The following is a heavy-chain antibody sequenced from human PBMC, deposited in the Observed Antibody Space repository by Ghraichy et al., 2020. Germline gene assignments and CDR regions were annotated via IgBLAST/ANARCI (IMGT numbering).Heavy chain of an antibody. Sequence: GESQNISCKGSGYSFTSYWISWVRQMPGKGLEWMGRIDPSDSYTNYSPSFQGHVTISADKSISTAYLQWSSLKASDTAMYYCARHRSPIVVVTAGLSWFDPWGQGTLVTVSS. D-gene: IGHD2-21*02. V-gene: IGHV5-10-1*01. CDR3: ARHRSPIVVVTAGLSWFDP. CDR1: GYSFTSYW. CDR2: IDPSDSYT. J-gene: IGHJ5*02.